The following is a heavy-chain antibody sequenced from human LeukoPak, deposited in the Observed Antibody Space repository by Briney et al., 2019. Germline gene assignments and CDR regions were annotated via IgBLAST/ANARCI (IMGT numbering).Heavy chain of an antibody. D-gene: IGHD5-18*01. J-gene: IGHJ6*03. CDR3: ARTTEGGYTYDYFYYYYMDV. V-gene: IGHV4-59*01. CDR1: GGSISSYY. Sequence: SETLSLTCTVSGGSISSYYWSWIRQPPGRGLEWIAYIYYSGSTNYNPSLKSRVTISVDTSKNQFSLKLRSVTAADTAVYYCARTTEGGYTYDYFYYYYMDVWGKGTTVTISS. CDR2: IYYSGST.